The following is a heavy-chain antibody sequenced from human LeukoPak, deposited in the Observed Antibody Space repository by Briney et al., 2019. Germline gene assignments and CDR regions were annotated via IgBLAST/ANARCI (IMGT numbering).Heavy chain of an antibody. V-gene: IGHV1-2*02. J-gene: IGHJ6*02. CDR1: GYTFTGYY. CDR3: ARDLRDTAMVPAYYYYYGMDV. Sequence: ASVKVSCKASGYTFTGYYMNWVRQAPGQGLEWMGWINPNSGGTNYAQKFQGRVTMTRDTSISTAYMELSRLRSDDTAVYYCARDLRDTAMVPAYYYYYGMDVWGQGTTVTVSS. D-gene: IGHD5-18*01. CDR2: INPNSGGT.